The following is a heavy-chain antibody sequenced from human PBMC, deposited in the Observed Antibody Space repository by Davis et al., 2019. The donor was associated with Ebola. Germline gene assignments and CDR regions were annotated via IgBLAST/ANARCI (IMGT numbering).Heavy chain of an antibody. CDR1: GFIFSTYW. V-gene: IGHV3-74*01. J-gene: IGHJ5*02. Sequence: HTGGSLRLSCTTSGFIFSTYWMHWVRQVPGKGLVWVSRINSDGSSTLYADSVKGRFTISRDNTRNTLYLQMNSLRAEDTAVYYCTRATVLNWLDPWGQGTLVTVSS. CDR3: TRATVLNWLDP. CDR2: INSDGSST.